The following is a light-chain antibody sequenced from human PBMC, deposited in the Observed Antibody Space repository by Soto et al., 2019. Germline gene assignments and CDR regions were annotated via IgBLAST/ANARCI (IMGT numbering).Light chain of an antibody. J-gene: IGKJ4*01. CDR2: AAS. CDR1: QVINEY. Sequence: DIQLTQSPSFLSASVGDRIAVTCRASQVINEYLVWFQQKPGKAPRLLIYAASTLKSGVPSRFSGRGYGTEFTLTINSLHTEDFATYYCQQFNSYPLTFGGVNNVDIK. V-gene: IGKV1-9*01. CDR3: QQFNSYPLT.